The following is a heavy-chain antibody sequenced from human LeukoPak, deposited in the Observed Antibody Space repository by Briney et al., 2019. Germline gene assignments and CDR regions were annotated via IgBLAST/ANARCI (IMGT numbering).Heavy chain of an antibody. J-gene: IGHJ4*02. Sequence: SETLSLTCAVYGGSFSGYYWSWIRQPPGKGLEWIGEINHSGSTNYNPSLKSRVTISVDTSKNQLSLKLSSVTAADTAVYFCARSVAYTSGWYIDYWGQGTLVTVSS. CDR2: INHSGST. CDR1: GGSFSGYY. CDR3: ARSVAYTSGWYIDY. D-gene: IGHD6-19*01. V-gene: IGHV4-34*01.